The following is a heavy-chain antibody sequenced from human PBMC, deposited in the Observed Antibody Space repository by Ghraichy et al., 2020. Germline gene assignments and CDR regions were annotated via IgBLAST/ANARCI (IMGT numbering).Heavy chain of an antibody. V-gene: IGHV3-11*01. CDR1: GFTFSDYY. CDR3: VRQQGRGWTGFDY. J-gene: IGHJ4*02. CDR2: ISSSGTI. D-gene: IGHD6-19*01. Sequence: GGSLRLSCAASGFTFSDYYMSWIRQAPGKGLQWLSYISSSGTIYYADSVKGRLTISRDNAKNSLFLHIDSLRGEDTAFYYCVRQQGRGWTGFDYWGQGTLVTVSS.